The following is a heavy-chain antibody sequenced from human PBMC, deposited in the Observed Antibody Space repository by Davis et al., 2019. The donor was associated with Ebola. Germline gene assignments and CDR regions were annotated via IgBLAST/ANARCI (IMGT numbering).Heavy chain of an antibody. V-gene: IGHV1-3*01. J-gene: IGHJ4*02. Sequence: AASVKDSCKASGYTFTSYAMHWVRQAPGQRLEWMGWINAGYGNTKYSQKFQGRVTITRDTSASTAYMELSSLRSEDTAVYYCAREEPGGWFDYWGQGTLVTVSS. D-gene: IGHD1-14*01. CDR3: AREEPGGWFDY. CDR2: INAGYGNT. CDR1: GYTFTSYA.